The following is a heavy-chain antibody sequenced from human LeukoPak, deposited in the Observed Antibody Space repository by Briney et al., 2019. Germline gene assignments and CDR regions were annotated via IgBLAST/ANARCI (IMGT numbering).Heavy chain of an antibody. Sequence: GGSLRLSCAASGFTFSSYSMNWARQAPGKGLEWISYISSSSSTIQYADSVKGRFTISRDNAKNSLFLQMNSLRAEDAAVYYCARVFWAGTAIDYWGQGTLVTVSS. J-gene: IGHJ4*02. CDR2: ISSSSSTI. D-gene: IGHD3/OR15-3a*01. V-gene: IGHV3-48*01. CDR3: ARVFWAGTAIDY. CDR1: GFTFSSYS.